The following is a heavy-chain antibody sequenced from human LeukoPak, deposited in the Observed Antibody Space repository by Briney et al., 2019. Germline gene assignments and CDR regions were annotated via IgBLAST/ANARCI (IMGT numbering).Heavy chain of an antibody. D-gene: IGHD6-13*01. CDR3: VKSSTGYSSNWLPY. CDR1: GNSVSSNNDA. V-gene: IGHV6-1*01. CDR2: TYYRSKWYN. J-gene: IGHJ4*02. Sequence: SQTLSRTCAISGNSVSSNNDAWNWIRQSPSRGLEWLGRTYYRSKWYNDSAISVKSRITINVDTSKNHFSLHLNSVTPEDTAVYYCVKSSTGYSSNWLPYWGQGTLVTVSS.